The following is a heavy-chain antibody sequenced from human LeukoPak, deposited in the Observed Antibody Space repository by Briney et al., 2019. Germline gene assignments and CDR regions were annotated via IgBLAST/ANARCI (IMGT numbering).Heavy chain of an antibody. CDR3: ARVTMVRGVIQYYYYYMDV. V-gene: IGHV3-48*03. CDR1: GFTFGSYE. D-gene: IGHD3-10*01. J-gene: IGHJ6*03. CDR2: ISTSGSII. Sequence: GGSLTLSCEASGFTFGSYEMTWVRQAPGKGLEWLSYISTSGSIIVYADSVRGRFTVSRDNAKNSLYLQMNSLRAEDTAVYYCARVTMVRGVIQYYYYYMDVWGKGTTVTISS.